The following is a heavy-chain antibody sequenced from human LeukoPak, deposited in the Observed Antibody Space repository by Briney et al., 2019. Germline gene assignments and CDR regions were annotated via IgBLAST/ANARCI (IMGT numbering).Heavy chain of an antibody. Sequence: PSQTLSLTCAVSGGSISSGGYSWSWIRQPPGKGLEWIGYIYHSGSTYYNPSLKSRATISVDRSKNQFSLKLSSVTAADTAVYYCARTYGDYDYWGQGTLVTVSS. D-gene: IGHD4-17*01. CDR1: GGSISSGGYS. CDR2: IYHSGST. V-gene: IGHV4-30-2*01. J-gene: IGHJ4*02. CDR3: ARTYGDYDY.